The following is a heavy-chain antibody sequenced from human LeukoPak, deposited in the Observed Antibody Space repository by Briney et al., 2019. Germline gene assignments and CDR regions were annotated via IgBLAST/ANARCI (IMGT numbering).Heavy chain of an antibody. V-gene: IGHV4-31*03. CDR1: GGSISSGGYY. D-gene: IGHD4/OR15-4a*01. Sequence: TSETLSLTCTVSGGSISSGGYYWSWIRQHPGKGQEWIGYIYYSGSTYYNPSLKSRVTISVDTSKNQFSLKLSSVTAADTAVYYCARGWGGTNYHLGYYFDYWGQGTQVTVSS. CDR3: ARGWGGTNYHLGYYFDY. CDR2: IYYSGST. J-gene: IGHJ4*02.